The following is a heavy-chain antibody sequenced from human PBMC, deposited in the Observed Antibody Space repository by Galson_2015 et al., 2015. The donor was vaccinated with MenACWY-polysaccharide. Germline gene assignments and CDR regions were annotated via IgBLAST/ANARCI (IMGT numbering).Heavy chain of an antibody. Sequence: TLSLTCTVSGGSISIGDYPWTWIRQHPGKDLEWIGYIYYSGRTYYNPSFKSQASISLDTSKDQFSLKLSSVTAADTAVYHCARVGKTSGSFGWFDPWGQGTLVTVSS. CDR1: GGSISIGDYP. D-gene: IGHD3-3*01. CDR3: ARVGKTSGSFGWFDP. V-gene: IGHV4-31*01. J-gene: IGHJ5*02. CDR2: IYYSGRT.